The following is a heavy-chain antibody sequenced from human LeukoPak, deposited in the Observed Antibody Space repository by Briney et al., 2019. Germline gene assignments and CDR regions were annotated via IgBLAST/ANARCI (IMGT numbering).Heavy chain of an antibody. D-gene: IGHD5-18*01. CDR1: GYTFTGYY. J-gene: IGHJ3*02. Sequence: GASVKVSCKASGYTFTGYYMHWVRQAPGQGLEWMGRINPNSGGTNYAQKFQGRVTMTRDTSISTAYMELSRLRSDDTAVYYCARIAGYGYGSNAFDIWGQGTMVTVSS. V-gene: IGHV1-2*06. CDR2: INPNSGGT. CDR3: ARIAGYGYGSNAFDI.